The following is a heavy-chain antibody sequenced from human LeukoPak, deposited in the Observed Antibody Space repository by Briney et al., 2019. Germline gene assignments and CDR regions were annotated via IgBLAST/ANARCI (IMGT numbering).Heavy chain of an antibody. CDR3: ARKRGYSYGLDY. J-gene: IGHJ4*02. V-gene: IGHV4-59*01. CDR2: IYYSGST. D-gene: IGHD5-18*01. CDR1: GGSISIYY. Sequence: SETLSLTCTVSGGSISIYYWSWIRQPPGKGLEWIGYIYYSGSTNYNPSLKSRVTISVDTSKNQFSLKLSSVTAADTAVYYCARKRGYSYGLDYWGQGTLVTVSS.